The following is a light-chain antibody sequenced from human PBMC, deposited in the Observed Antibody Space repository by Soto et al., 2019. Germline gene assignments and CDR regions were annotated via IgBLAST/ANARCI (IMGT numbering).Light chain of an antibody. Sequence: QSVLTQPPSVSGAPGQRVTISCTGRSSNIGAGYDVHWYQQLPGTAPKLLIYGNSNRPSGVPDRFSGSKSGTSASLAITGLQAEYEADYYCQSYDSSLSALYVFGPGTKLTVL. J-gene: IGLJ1*01. CDR1: SSNIGAGYD. CDR2: GNS. CDR3: QSYDSSLSALYV. V-gene: IGLV1-40*01.